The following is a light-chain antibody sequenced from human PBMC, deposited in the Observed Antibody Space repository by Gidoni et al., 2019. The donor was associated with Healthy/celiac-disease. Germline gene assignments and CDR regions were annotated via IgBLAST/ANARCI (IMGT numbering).Light chain of an antibody. CDR1: QSVISY. J-gene: IGKJ1*01. CDR3: QQRSNWPKT. CDR2: DAY. Sequence: IVFTQSPATLSLSPGERATLSCRASQSVISYLAWYQQKPGQAHRLLIYDAYNRATGIPARFRGRGSGTDFTLPISSLEPEDFAVYYCQQRSNWPKTFGQGTKVEIK. V-gene: IGKV3-11*01.